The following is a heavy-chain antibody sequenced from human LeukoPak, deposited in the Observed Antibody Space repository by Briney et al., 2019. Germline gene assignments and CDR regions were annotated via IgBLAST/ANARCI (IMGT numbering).Heavy chain of an antibody. CDR1: GYTFTSYG. CDR3: ARGPYCSGGTCYSQYFDY. CDR2: ISAYNGNT. Sequence: ASVTVSCKGSGYTFTSYGISSVRQAPGQGLEWMGWISAYNGNTNYAQKLQGRVTMTTDTSTSTAYMELRSLRSDDTAVYYCARGPYCSGGTCYSQYFDYWGQGTLVTVSS. J-gene: IGHJ4*02. V-gene: IGHV1-18*01. D-gene: IGHD2-15*01.